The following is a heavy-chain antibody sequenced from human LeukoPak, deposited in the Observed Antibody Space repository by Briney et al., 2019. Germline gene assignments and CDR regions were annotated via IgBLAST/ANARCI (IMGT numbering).Heavy chain of an antibody. D-gene: IGHD3-10*01. CDR2: IYYSGST. Sequence: PSETLSLTCTVSGGSISSSSYYWGWIRQPPGTGLEWIGSIYYSGSTYYNPSLKSRVTISVDTSKNQFSLKLSSVTAADTAVYYCARGSRVRGVSDYWGQGTLVTVSS. CDR3: ARGSRVRGVSDY. V-gene: IGHV4-39*07. CDR1: GGSISSSSYY. J-gene: IGHJ4*02.